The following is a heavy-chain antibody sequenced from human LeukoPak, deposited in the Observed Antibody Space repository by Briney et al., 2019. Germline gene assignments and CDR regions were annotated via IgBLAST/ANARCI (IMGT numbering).Heavy chain of an antibody. CDR1: GFTFSSYW. V-gene: IGHV3-7*01. D-gene: IGHD5-18*01. CDR3: ARVGYSYGSGYDAFDI. J-gene: IGHJ3*02. CDR2: IKQDGSEK. Sequence: GGSLRLSCAASGFTFSSYWMSWVRQAPGKGLEWVANIKQDGSEKYYVDSVKGRFTISRDNAKNSLYLQMNSLRAEDTAVYYCARVGYSYGSGYDAFDIWGQGTMVTVSS.